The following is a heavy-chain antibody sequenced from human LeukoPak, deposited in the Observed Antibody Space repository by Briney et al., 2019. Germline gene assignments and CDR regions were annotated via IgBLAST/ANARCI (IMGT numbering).Heavy chain of an antibody. CDR2: ISYDGSNK. D-gene: IGHD3-22*01. CDR1: GFTFSSYA. J-gene: IGHJ1*01. V-gene: IGHV3-30-3*01. Sequence: PGGSLRLSCAASGFTFSSYAMHWVRQAPGRGLEWVAVISYDGSNKYYADSVKGRFTISRDNSKNTLYLQMNSLRAEDTAVYYCASDLVTMIVVVIVAWWGQGTLVTVSS. CDR3: ASDLVTMIVVVIVAW.